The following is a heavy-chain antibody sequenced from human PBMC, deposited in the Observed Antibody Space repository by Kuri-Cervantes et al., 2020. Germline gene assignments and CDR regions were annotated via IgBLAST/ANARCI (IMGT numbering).Heavy chain of an antibody. CDR1: GFTFSSYA. CDR2: ISYDGSNK. Sequence: GGSLRLSCAASGFTFSSYAMHWVRQAPGKGLEWVAVISYDGSNKYYADSVKGRFTISRDNSKNTLYLQMNSLRAEDTAVYYCARGRLYSNYHFYYFDYWGQGTLVTVSS. CDR3: ARGRLYSNYHFYYFDY. V-gene: IGHV3-30*07. D-gene: IGHD4-11*01. J-gene: IGHJ4*02.